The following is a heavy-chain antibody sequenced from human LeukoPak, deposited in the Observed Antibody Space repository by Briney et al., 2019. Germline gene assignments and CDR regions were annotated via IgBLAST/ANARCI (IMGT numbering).Heavy chain of an antibody. V-gene: IGHV1-18*01. D-gene: IGHD4-17*01. CDR1: GYTFTSYG. J-gene: IGHJ5*02. Sequence: GASVKVSCKASGYTFTSYGISWVRQAPGQGLEWMGWISAYNGNTNYAQKLQGRVTMTTGTSTSTAYMELRSLRSDDTAVYYCARDHYGDYQYNWFDPWGQGTLVTVSS. CDR3: ARDHYGDYQYNWFDP. CDR2: ISAYNGNT.